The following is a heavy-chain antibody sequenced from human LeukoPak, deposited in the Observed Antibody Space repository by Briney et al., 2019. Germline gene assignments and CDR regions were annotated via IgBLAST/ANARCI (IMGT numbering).Heavy chain of an antibody. CDR2: FDPEDGET. Sequence: ASVKVSCKVSGYTLTELSMHWVRQAPGKGLEWMGGFDPEDGETIYAQKFQGRVTMTEDTSTDTAYMELSSLRSEDTAVYYCARGGRATIFGVALDAFDIWGQGTMVTVSS. D-gene: IGHD3-3*01. CDR3: ARGGRATIFGVALDAFDI. J-gene: IGHJ3*02. V-gene: IGHV1-24*01. CDR1: GYTLTELS.